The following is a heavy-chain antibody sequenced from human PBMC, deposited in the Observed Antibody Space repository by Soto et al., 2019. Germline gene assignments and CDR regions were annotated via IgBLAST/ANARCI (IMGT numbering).Heavy chain of an antibody. CDR2: ISYDGSNK. J-gene: IGHJ5*02. CDR3: ARDTSVFGVVSMGGWFDP. CDR1: VFTFINYA. V-gene: IGHV3-30-3*01. Sequence: PGRSLRLSCAPSVFTFINYAMHSVRQAPGKGLEWVAVISYDGSNKYYADSVKGRFTISRDNSKNTLYLQMNSLRAEDTAVYYCARDTSVFGVVSMGGWFDPWGQGTLVTVSS. D-gene: IGHD3-3*01.